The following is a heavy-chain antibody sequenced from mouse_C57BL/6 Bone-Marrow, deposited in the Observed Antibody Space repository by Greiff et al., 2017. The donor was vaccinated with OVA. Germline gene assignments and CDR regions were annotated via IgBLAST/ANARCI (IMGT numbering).Heavy chain of an antibody. CDR1: GYTFTGYW. CDR2: ILPGSGST. Sequence: QVQLQQSGAELMKPGASVKLSCKATGYTFTGYWIEWVKQRPGHGLEWIGEILPGSGSTTYNEKFKGKATFTADTSSNTAYMQLSSLTTEDSAVYYCARSPITAVVATNDYWGQGTALTVSS. J-gene: IGHJ2*01. D-gene: IGHD1-1*01. V-gene: IGHV1-9*01. CDR3: ARSPITAVVATNDY.